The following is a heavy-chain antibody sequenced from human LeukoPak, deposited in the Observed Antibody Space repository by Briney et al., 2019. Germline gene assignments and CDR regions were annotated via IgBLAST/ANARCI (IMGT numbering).Heavy chain of an antibody. CDR1: GFSFRTSP. CDR2: INSDSNDT. V-gene: IGHV3-23*01. Sequence: GGSLRLSCAASGFSFRTSPMSRVRQVPGKGPEWVSGINSDSNDTPYADSVKGRFTISRDNAKNMLYLQMRSLRVEDTAVYYCVRKDSGLHPFDLWGQGTRVTVSS. CDR3: VRKDSGLHPFDL. J-gene: IGHJ4*02.